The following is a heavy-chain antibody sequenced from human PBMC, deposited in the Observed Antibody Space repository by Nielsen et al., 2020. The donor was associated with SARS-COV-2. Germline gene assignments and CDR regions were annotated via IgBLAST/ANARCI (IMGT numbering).Heavy chain of an antibody. CDR1: GFTFSSYA. Sequence: GESLKISCSASGFTFSSYAMHWVRQAPGKGLEYASAISSNGGSTYYADSVKGRFTISRDNSKNTLYLQMNSLRAEDTAVYYCAKWASGIDYWGQGTLVTVSS. D-gene: IGHD6-19*01. CDR3: AKWASGIDY. J-gene: IGHJ4*02. V-gene: IGHV3-64*04. CDR2: ISSNGGST.